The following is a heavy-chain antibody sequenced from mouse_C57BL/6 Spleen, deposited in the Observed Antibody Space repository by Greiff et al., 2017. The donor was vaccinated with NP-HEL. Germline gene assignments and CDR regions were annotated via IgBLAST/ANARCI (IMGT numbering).Heavy chain of an antibody. CDR1: GYTFTSYW. V-gene: IGHV1-72*01. Sequence: QVHVKQPGAELVKPGASVKLSCKASGYTFTSYWMHWVKQRPGRGLEWIGRIDPNSGGTKYNEKFKSKATLTVAKPSSTAYMQLSSLTSEDSAVYYCAKDTYDGYYRFDYWGQGTTLTVSS. CDR2: IDPNSGGT. J-gene: IGHJ2*01. CDR3: AKDTYDGYYRFDY. D-gene: IGHD2-3*01.